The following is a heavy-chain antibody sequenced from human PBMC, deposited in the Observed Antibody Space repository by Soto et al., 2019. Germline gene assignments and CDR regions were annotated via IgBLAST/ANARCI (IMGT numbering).Heavy chain of an antibody. D-gene: IGHD3-16*01. J-gene: IGHJ4*02. V-gene: IGHV3-23*01. CDR2: ISGNGGST. Sequence: GGSLRLSCAASGFIFSSCGMSWVRQAPGKGLEWVSAISGNGGSTYYADSVKGRFTISRDNSKNTLYLQMNSLRAEDTAVYYCVSRRGYYFDSWGQGTLVTVSS. CDR3: VSRRGYYFDS. CDR1: GFIFSSCG.